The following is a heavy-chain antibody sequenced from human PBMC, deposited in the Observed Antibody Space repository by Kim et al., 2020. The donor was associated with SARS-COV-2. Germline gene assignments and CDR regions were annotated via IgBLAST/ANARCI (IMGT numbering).Heavy chain of an antibody. J-gene: IGHJ4*03. CDR3: AKRGTVAGMDLEY. Sequence: GWSLRLSCAASGFTISNYAMSWVRQAPGKGLEYDSGVSFTGERTFYADSVKGRFTISRDISKNTLYLQMNNLRVEDTAVYYCAKRGTVAGMDLEYWGQGT. D-gene: IGHD6-19*01. V-gene: IGHV3-23*01. CDR1: GFTISNYA. CDR2: VSFTGERT.